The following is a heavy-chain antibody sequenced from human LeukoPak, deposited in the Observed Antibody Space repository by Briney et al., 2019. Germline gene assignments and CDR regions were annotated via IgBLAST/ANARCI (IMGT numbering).Heavy chain of an antibody. J-gene: IGHJ5*02. D-gene: IGHD3-10*01. V-gene: IGHV4-39*01. Sequence: PSETLSLTCSGSGGSISSSSYYWGWIRQPPGKGLEWIGSIYYSGSTYYNPSLKSRVTISVDTSKNQFSLKLSSVTAADTAVYYCARKKRKLWFGEERKNWFDPWGQGTLVTVSS. CDR1: GGSISSSSYY. CDR3: ARKKRKLWFGEERKNWFDP. CDR2: IYYSGST.